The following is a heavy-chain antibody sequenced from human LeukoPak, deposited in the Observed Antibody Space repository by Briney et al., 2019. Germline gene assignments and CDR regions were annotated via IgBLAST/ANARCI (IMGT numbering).Heavy chain of an antibody. D-gene: IGHD6-13*01. J-gene: IGHJ4*02. CDR3: ARQGGYSSSPDY. V-gene: IGHV4-59*08. CDR2: IYYSGST. Sequence: SETLSLTCTVSGGSISSYYWSWIRQPPGKGLEWIGYIYYSGSTNYNPSLKSRVTISVDTSKNQFSLKLTSVTAADTAVYYCARQGGYSSSPDYWGQGTLVTVSS. CDR1: GGSISSYY.